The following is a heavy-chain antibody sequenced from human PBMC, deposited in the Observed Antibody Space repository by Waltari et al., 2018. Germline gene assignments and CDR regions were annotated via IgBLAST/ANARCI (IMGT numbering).Heavy chain of an antibody. CDR3: ARDLFPNFWSGYGFDI. CDR2: INPKSGAP. Sequence: QVHLVQSGAEVKKPGASVRVSCKTSGYTFSDYYIYWVRQAPGQGLAWMGWINPKSGAPNPAQKFQGRVTLTRDTSTSTVYMELRGLTSDDTAIYYCARDLFPNFWSGYGFDIWGQGTKVTVSS. D-gene: IGHD3-3*01. V-gene: IGHV1-2*02. CDR1: GYTFSDYY. J-gene: IGHJ3*02.